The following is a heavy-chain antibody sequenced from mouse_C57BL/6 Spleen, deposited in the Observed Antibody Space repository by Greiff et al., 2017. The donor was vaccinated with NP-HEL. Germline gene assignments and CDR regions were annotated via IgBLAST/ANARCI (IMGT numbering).Heavy chain of an antibody. D-gene: IGHD2-1*01. CDR2: ISSGGDYI. CDR3: TRDQDGNSFAWFAY. V-gene: IGHV5-9-1*02. J-gene: IGHJ3*01. CDR1: GFTFSSYA. Sequence: EVQLVESGEGLVKPGGSLKLSCAASGFTFSSYAMSWVRQTPEKRLEWVAYISSGGDYIYYADTVKGRFTISRDNARNTLYLQMSSLKSEDTAMYYCTRDQDGNSFAWFAYWGQGTLVTVSA.